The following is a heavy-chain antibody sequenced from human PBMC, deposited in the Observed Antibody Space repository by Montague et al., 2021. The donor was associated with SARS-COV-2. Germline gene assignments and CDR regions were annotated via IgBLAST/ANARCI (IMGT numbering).Heavy chain of an antibody. D-gene: IGHD1-1*01. J-gene: IGHJ6*02. CDR1: GGSFSDYY. CDR2: INHSGST. V-gene: IGHV4-34*01. Sequence: SETLSLTCAVYGGSFSDYYWSWIRQPPGKGLGWMGEINHSGSTGXXPSXXXRVTISVDTSKNQFSLRLTSVTAADTAVYYCARERQGNYFHYYGLGVWGQGTTVTVSS. CDR3: ARERQGNYFHYYGLGV.